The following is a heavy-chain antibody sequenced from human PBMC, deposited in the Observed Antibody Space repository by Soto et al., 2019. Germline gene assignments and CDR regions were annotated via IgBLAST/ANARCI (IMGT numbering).Heavy chain of an antibody. CDR2: ISAYNGST. D-gene: IGHD3-10*01. J-gene: IGHJ4*02. CDR1: GYTFTSYG. V-gene: IGHV1-18*04. CDR3: ATLGSRRRHYYGSGSYGPLYFDY. Sequence: ASVKVSCKTSGYTFTSYGISWVRQAPGQGLEWMGWISAYNGSTNYAQKLQGRVTMTTDTSTSTAYMELRSLRSDDTAVYYCATLGSRRRHYYGSGSYGPLYFDYWGQGTLDTVSS.